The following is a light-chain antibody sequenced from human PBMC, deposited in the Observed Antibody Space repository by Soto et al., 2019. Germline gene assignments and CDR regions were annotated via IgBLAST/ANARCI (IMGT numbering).Light chain of an antibody. V-gene: IGKV1-27*01. Sequence: IQMTQSPSSLSASVGDRVTITCRASQGIRNYVAWYQQKPGKVPKLLIYAASTLQSGVPSRFRGGGSGTDFTLSVGSLQPEDVGTYYCQNYNSVPFTFGPGTKVDIK. CDR3: QNYNSVPFT. J-gene: IGKJ3*01. CDR1: QGIRNY. CDR2: AAS.